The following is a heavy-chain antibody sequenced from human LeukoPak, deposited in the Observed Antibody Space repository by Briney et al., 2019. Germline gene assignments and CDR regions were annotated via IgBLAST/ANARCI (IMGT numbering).Heavy chain of an antibody. D-gene: IGHD4-17*01. Sequence: PSETLSLTCTVSGGSIGSYYWSWIRQPAGKGLEWIGRIYTSGSTNYNPSLKSRVTMSVGTSKNQFSLKLSSVTAADTAVYYCAREHDYGDYGQDYWGQGTLVTVSS. V-gene: IGHV4-4*07. J-gene: IGHJ4*02. CDR3: AREHDYGDYGQDY. CDR2: IYTSGST. CDR1: GGSIGSYY.